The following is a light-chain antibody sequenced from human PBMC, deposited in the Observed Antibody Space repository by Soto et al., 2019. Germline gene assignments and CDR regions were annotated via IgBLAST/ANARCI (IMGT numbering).Light chain of an antibody. V-gene: IGKV1-39*01. CDR2: AAS. Sequence: DIQMTQSPSSLSASVGDRVTITCRASQSIVTYLNWYLQKPGKAPKLLIYAASNLQSGVPSRFSGSGSGKDFTLTISSLQPEDFATYFCQQSYRTPPWTFGQGTKVDIK. J-gene: IGKJ1*01. CDR3: QQSYRTPPWT. CDR1: QSIVTY.